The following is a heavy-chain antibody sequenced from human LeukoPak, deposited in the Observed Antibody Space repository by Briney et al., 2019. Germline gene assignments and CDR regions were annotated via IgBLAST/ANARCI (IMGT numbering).Heavy chain of an antibody. CDR2: ISAYNGNT. CDR3: ARDLRTATAQGTAFDY. Sequence: ASVKVSCKPSGYTFTSYGISWVRQAPGQGLEWMGWISAYNGNTNYEQKLQGRVTMTTDTSTSTAYMELRSLRSDDTAVYYCARDLRTATAQGTAFDYWGQGTLVTVSS. D-gene: IGHD5/OR15-5a*01. J-gene: IGHJ4*02. V-gene: IGHV1-18*01. CDR1: GYTFTSYG.